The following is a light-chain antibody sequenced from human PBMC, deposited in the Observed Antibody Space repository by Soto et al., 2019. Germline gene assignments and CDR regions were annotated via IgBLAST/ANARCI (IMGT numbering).Light chain of an antibody. Sequence: LTQPPSASGSPGQSVAISCTGTSSEVGSYNYVSWYQQHPGKAPKLMIYEVNKRPSGVPDRFSGSKSGNTASLTISGLQAEDEADYYCCSYVDTDTWVFGGGTK. J-gene: IGLJ3*02. CDR1: SSEVGSYNY. V-gene: IGLV2-8*01. CDR2: EVN. CDR3: CSYVDTDTWV.